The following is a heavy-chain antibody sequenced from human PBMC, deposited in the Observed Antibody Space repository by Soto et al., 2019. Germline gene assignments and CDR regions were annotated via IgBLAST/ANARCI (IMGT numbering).Heavy chain of an antibody. V-gene: IGHV2-5*02. CDR2: IYWDDDQ. D-gene: IGHD2-21*01. Sequence: QITLKESGPTLVKPTQPLTLTCTVSGFSLSGDGVGVGWIRQPPGKALEWLALIYWDDDQRYSPSLKTRLTSPKATSKNHVVLTMTNIDPVDTATYYCAHAYGGTSWPNDAFDIWGQGTVVTVSS. CDR1: GFSLSGDGVG. CDR3: AHAYGGTSWPNDAFDI. J-gene: IGHJ3*02.